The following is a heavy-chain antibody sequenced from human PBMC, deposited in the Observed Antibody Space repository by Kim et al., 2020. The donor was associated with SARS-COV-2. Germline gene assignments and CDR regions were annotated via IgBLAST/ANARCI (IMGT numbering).Heavy chain of an antibody. V-gene: IGHV1-2*02. CDR1: GYTFTGYY. Sequence: ASVKVSCKASGYTFTGYYMHWVRQAPGQGLEWMGWINPNSGGTNYAQKFQGRVTMTRDTTISTAYMGLSRLRSDDTAVYYCARGLWFGELSDYWGQGTPVTVAS. CDR3: ARGLWFGELSDY. CDR2: INPNSGGT. D-gene: IGHD3-10*01. J-gene: IGHJ4*02.